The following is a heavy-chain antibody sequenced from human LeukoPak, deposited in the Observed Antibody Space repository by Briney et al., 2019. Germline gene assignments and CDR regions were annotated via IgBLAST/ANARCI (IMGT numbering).Heavy chain of an antibody. J-gene: IGHJ6*03. Sequence: SVKVSCKASGGTFSSYAISWVRQAPGQGLECMGGIIPIFGTANYAQRFQGRVTITTDESTSTAYMELSSLRSEDTAVYYCARADGYNYNYYYYMDVWGKGTTVTVSS. CDR3: ARADGYNYNYYYYMDV. D-gene: IGHD5-24*01. CDR1: GGTFSSYA. CDR2: IIPIFGTA. V-gene: IGHV1-69*05.